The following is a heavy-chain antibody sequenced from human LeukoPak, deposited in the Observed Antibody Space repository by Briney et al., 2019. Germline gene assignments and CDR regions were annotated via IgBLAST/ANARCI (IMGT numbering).Heavy chain of an antibody. J-gene: IGHJ2*01. V-gene: IGHV1-2*06. CDR1: GYTFTGYY. CDR2: INPNSGGT. D-gene: IGHD3-10*01. CDR3: ARETGIYWYFDL. Sequence: ASVKVSCKASGYTFTGYYMHRVRQAPGQGLEWMGRINPNSGGTNYAQKFQGRVTMTRDTSISTAYMELSRLRSDDTAVYYCARETGIYWYFDLWGRGTLVTVSS.